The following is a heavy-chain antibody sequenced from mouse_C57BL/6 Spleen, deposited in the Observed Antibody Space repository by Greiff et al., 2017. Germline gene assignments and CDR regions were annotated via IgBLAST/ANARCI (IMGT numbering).Heavy chain of an antibody. CDR2: IYPGDGDT. Sequence: QVQLQQSGAELVKPGASVKISCKASGYAFSSYWMNWVKQRPGKGLEWIGQIYPGDGDTNYNGKFKGKATLTADKSSSTAYMQLSSLTSEDSAVYFCARRVVVARSYFDYWGQGTTLTVSS. D-gene: IGHD1-1*01. CDR1: GYAFSSYW. CDR3: ARRVVVARSYFDY. V-gene: IGHV1-80*01. J-gene: IGHJ2*01.